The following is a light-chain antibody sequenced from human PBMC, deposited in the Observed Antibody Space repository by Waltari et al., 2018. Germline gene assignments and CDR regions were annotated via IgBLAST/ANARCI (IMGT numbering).Light chain of an antibody. CDR3: SSYTSSSPRV. V-gene: IGLV2-14*01. CDR2: EVS. Sequence: QSALTQPASVSGSPGQSITISCTGTSSDVGGYNYVSWYQQHPGKAPKLMIYEVSNRPSGVSNRFSGSKSGNMASLTISGLQAEDEADYYCSSYTSSSPRVFGGGTKLTVL. J-gene: IGLJ3*02. CDR1: SSDVGGYNY.